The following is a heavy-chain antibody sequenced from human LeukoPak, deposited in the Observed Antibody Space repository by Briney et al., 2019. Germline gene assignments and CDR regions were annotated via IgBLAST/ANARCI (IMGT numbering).Heavy chain of an antibody. V-gene: IGHV3-9*01. CDR1: GFTFDDYA. J-gene: IGHJ4*02. D-gene: IGHD6-19*01. CDR2: ISRNSGSI. Sequence: GGSLRLSCAASGFTFDDYAMHWVRQAPGKGLEWVSGISRNSGSIGYADSVKGRFTISRDNAKNTLYLQMNSLRAEDTALYYCAKDMGSSGNFEGFDYWGQGTLVTVSS. CDR3: AKDMGSSGNFEGFDY.